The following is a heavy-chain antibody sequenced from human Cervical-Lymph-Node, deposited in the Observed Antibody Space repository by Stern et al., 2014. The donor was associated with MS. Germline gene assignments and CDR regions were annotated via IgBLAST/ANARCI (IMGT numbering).Heavy chain of an antibody. CDR1: GGSISSYY. Sequence: QLQLQESGPGLVKPSETLSLTCTVSGGSISSYYWSWIRQPPGKGLEWIGYIYYSGGTNYNPSLKSRVTISVDTSKNQFSLKLSSVTAADTAVYYCARGSARQLDAFDIWGQGTMVTVSS. CDR2: IYYSGGT. V-gene: IGHV4-59*01. D-gene: IGHD6-13*01. J-gene: IGHJ3*02. CDR3: ARGSARQLDAFDI.